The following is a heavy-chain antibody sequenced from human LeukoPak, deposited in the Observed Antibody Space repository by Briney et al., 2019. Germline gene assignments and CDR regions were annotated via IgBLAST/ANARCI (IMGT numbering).Heavy chain of an antibody. Sequence: ASVKVSCKASGYSFSSHGISWVRQAPGQGLEWMGWISAYNGNTNYAQKIQGRVTMTTDASTSTAYMELRSLTSDDTAVYYCARDLGPYVGSYYVPDYFDYWGQGTLVTVSS. D-gene: IGHD1-26*01. V-gene: IGHV1-18*01. CDR1: GYSFSSHG. CDR2: ISAYNGNT. J-gene: IGHJ4*02. CDR3: ARDLGPYVGSYYVPDYFDY.